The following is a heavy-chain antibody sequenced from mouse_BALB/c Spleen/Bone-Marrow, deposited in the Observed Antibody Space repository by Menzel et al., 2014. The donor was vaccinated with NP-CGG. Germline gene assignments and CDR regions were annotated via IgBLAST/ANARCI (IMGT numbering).Heavy chain of an antibody. J-gene: IGHJ3*01. Sequence: EVKLMESGPELVKPGASVKMSCKASGYTFTDYYMKWVKQSHGKSLEWIGDINPNNGDTFYNQKFKGKATLTVDKSSSTPSMQPNGQTSEDSAVYYCARDYGSSYVAHGGQGTLVTVSA. CDR1: GYTFTDYY. CDR2: INPNNGDT. CDR3: ARDYGSSYVAH. V-gene: IGHV1-19*01. D-gene: IGHD1-1*01.